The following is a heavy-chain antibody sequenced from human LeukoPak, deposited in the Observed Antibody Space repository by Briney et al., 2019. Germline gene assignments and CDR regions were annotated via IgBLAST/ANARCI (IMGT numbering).Heavy chain of an antibody. CDR1: GDSNSSSSYY. CDR2: IFYSGST. V-gene: IGHV4-39*07. CDR3: ARQIAVVEPTDPNWFDS. D-gene: IGHD2-21*01. Sequence: SETLSLTCSVSGDSNSSSSYYWGWIRQPPGKGLEWIGSIFYSGSTYYTPSLKSRVTMSLDTSKNQFSLRLTSVTAADTAVYYCARQIAVVEPTDPNWFDSWGQGTLVTVSS. J-gene: IGHJ5*01.